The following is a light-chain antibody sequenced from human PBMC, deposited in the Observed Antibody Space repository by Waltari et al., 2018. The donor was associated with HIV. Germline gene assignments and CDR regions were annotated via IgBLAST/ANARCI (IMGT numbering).Light chain of an antibody. J-gene: IGLJ3*02. V-gene: IGLV2-8*01. CDR1: SSDVGYFNY. CDR3: NSYAGSNTLV. CDR2: EVT. Sequence: QSALTQPPSAPGSPGQSVTISRTATSSDVGYFNYVPWYQQHPGKAPKLVIFEVTKRPSGVPDRFSGSKSGNTASLTVSGLQPEDEAVYYCNSYAGSNTLVFGGGTKLTVL.